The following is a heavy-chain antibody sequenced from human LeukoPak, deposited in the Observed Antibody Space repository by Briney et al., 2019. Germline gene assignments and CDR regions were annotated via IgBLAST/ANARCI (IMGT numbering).Heavy chain of an antibody. CDR3: ARGYGRVVATNFGLYYFDY. J-gene: IGHJ4*02. D-gene: IGHD5-12*01. CDR1: GYTFTSYG. CDR2: ISAYNGNT. Sequence: ASVKVSCKASGYTFTSYGSSWVRQAPGQGLEWMGWISAYNGNTNYAQKLQGRVTMTTDTSTSTAYMELRSLRSDDTAVYYCARGYGRVVATNFGLYYFDYWGQGTLVTVSS. V-gene: IGHV1-18*01.